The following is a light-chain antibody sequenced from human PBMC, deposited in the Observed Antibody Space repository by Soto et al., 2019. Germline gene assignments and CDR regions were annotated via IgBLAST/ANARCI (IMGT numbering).Light chain of an antibody. Sequence: QSVLTQPASVSGSPGQSITISCTGTSSDVGSYNLVSWYQQYPDKAPKLIIYEGTKRPSGISSRFSGSKSGNTASLTISGLQAEDEAHYHCCSYAGGGLSLWVFGGGTQLTVL. CDR1: SSDVGSYNL. J-gene: IGLJ3*02. CDR3: CSYAGGGLSLWV. CDR2: EGT. V-gene: IGLV2-23*01.